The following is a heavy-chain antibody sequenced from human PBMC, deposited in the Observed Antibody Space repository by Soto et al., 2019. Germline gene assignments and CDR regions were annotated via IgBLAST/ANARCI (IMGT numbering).Heavy chain of an antibody. CDR3: ARFHSPAIVVPAAPGYSYDPYYYYGMDV. CDR1: GGSFSGYY. J-gene: IGHJ6*02. Sequence: KPSETLSLTCAVYGGSFSGYYWSWIRQPPGKGLEWIGEINHSGSTNCNPSLKSRVTISVDTSKNQFSLKLSSVTAADTAVYYCARFHSPAIVVPAAPGYSYDPYYYYGMDVWGQGTTVTVSS. D-gene: IGHD2-2*01. V-gene: IGHV4-34*01. CDR2: INHSGST.